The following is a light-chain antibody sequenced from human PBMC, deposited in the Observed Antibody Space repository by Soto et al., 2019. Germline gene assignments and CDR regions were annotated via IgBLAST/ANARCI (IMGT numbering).Light chain of an antibody. CDR2: GAS. CDR3: QQHGTSPWT. V-gene: IGKV3-20*01. Sequence: EIMLTQSSGTLSLSPGERATLSCRASQSVGSTYLAWYQQKPGQAPRLLIYGASSRASGIPDRFSGSGSGTDFTLTISGLEPEDFALYYCQQHGTSPWTFGQGTKVEIK. J-gene: IGKJ1*01. CDR1: QSVGSTY.